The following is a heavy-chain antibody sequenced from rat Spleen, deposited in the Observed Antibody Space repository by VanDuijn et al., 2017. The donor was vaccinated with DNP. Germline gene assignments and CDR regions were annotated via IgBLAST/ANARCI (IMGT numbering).Heavy chain of an antibody. J-gene: IGHJ2*01. CDR2: ISYDGSTT. CDR1: GFTFSDYN. V-gene: IGHV5-7*01. Sequence: EVQLVESGGGLVQPGRSLKLSCAASGFTFSDYNMAWVRQAPKKGLEWVATISYDGSTTNYRDSVKGRITVSRDNAKNTLYLQMNGLRSEDMATYYCIRWNSGHFDYWGQGVMVTVSS. CDR3: IRWNSGHFDY. D-gene: IGHD4-3*01.